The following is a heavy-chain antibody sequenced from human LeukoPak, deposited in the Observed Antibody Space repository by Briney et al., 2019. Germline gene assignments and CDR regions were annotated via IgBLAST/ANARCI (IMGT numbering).Heavy chain of an antibody. CDR1: GYIFTRYG. CDR2: ISAHYGNT. J-gene: IGHJ4*02. D-gene: IGHD2-15*01. CDR3: ARDFFHGHCSGLSCFLLDY. V-gene: IGHV1-18*04. Sequence: ASVKVSCKASGYIFTRYGISWVRQAPGQGLEWMGWISAHYGNTNYAQKFQDRVTMTTDTSTNTAYMELRSLRPDDTAVYHCARDFFHGHCSGLSCFLLDYWGQGSLVTVSS.